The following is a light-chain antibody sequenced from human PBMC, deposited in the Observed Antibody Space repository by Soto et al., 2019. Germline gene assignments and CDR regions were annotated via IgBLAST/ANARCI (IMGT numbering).Light chain of an antibody. Sequence: EIVMTQSPDTLSVSPGERATLSCRASQNVRSNLAWFQQKPGQAPRLLIYGASTMATGIPAKFSGSGSGTEFSLSISSLQSDDFGVYYCQQYNVWPPWTFGQGTKVEIK. J-gene: IGKJ1*01. CDR2: GAS. CDR1: QNVRSN. V-gene: IGKV3-15*01. CDR3: QQYNVWPPWT.